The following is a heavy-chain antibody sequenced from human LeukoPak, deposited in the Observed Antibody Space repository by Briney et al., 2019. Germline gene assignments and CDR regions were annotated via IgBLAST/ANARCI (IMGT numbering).Heavy chain of an antibody. J-gene: IGHJ3*02. CDR1: GGSTSSYY. Sequence: SETLSLTCTVSGGSTSSYYWNWIRQPPGKGLEWIGYIYHSGSTYYNPSLKSRVTISVDRSKNQFSLKLSSVTAADTAVYYCARAADYGDYVNAFDIWGQGTMVTVSS. D-gene: IGHD4-17*01. CDR3: ARAADYGDYVNAFDI. V-gene: IGHV4-59*12. CDR2: IYHSGST.